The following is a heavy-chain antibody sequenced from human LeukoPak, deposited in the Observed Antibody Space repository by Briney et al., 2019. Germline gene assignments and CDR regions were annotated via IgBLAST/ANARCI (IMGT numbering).Heavy chain of an antibody. Sequence: PGETLRLSCAASGFTFSGSAMHWVRQASGKGLEWVGRIRSKANSYATAYAASVKGRFTISRDDSKNTAYLQMNSLKTEDTAVYYCTRHSDEYSYGDYYYYYMDVWGKGTTVTVSS. CDR2: IRSKANSYAT. CDR1: GFTFSGSA. D-gene: IGHD5-18*01. J-gene: IGHJ6*03. V-gene: IGHV3-73*01. CDR3: TRHSDEYSYGDYYYYYMDV.